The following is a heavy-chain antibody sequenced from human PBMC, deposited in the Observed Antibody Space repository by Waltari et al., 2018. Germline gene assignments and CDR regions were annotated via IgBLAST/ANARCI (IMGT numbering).Heavy chain of an antibody. Sequence: EVQLVESGGDLVQPGGSLRVPFAASGFSLGSYWMSWARQAPGKGLEWVANINRDGSEIYYVDSVKGRFTISRDNAKNSLYLQMNSLRAEETAVYHCARDAYPYAVDVWGLGTTVTVSS. CDR2: INRDGSEI. CDR1: GFSLGSYW. CDR3: ARDAYPYAVDV. V-gene: IGHV3-7*01. J-gene: IGHJ6*02.